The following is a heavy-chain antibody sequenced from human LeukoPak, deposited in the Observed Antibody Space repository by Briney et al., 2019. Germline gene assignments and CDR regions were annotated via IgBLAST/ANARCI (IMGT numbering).Heavy chain of an antibody. Sequence: GSLRLSCAASGFTFSNYWMTWVRQAPGKGLEWVANIKQDGSEKNYVDSVKGRFTISRDNAQNSLYLQMNSLRAEDTAVYYCASTATCSFWGQGTMVTVSS. V-gene: IGHV3-7*01. J-gene: IGHJ3*01. CDR3: ASTATCSF. CDR1: GFTFSNYW. CDR2: IKQDGSEK. D-gene: IGHD2-2*01.